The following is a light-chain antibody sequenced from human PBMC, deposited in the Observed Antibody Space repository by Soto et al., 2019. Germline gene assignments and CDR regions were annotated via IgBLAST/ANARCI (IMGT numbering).Light chain of an antibody. V-gene: IGKV1-5*01. CDR2: DVS. CDR1: QSINRW. J-gene: IGKJ2*01. CDR3: QQYNAFYT. Sequence: DIQMTQSPPTLSASVGYRVTITCRAGQSINRWLAWYQQKPGRAPKLLIYDVSTLQSGVPSRFSGSGSETEFTLTISSLQPDDFATYYCQQYNAFYTFGQGTTGDIK.